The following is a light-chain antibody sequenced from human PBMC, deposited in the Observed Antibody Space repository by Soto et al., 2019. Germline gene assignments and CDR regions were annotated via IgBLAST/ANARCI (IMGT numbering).Light chain of an antibody. CDR3: QQRSNWPSTYT. J-gene: IGKJ2*01. Sequence: VVLTQSPATLSLSPGVRATLSCRASQSVNTYLAWYQQKPGQAPRLLIYDASNRATGIPARFSGSGSGTDFTLTIGSLEPEDFAVYYCQQRSNWPSTYTFGQGTKLEI. V-gene: IGKV3-11*01. CDR2: DAS. CDR1: QSVNTY.